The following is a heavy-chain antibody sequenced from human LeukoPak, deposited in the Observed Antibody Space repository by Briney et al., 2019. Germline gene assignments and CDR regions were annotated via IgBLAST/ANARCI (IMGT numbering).Heavy chain of an antibody. CDR2: ISGSGGST. D-gene: IGHD3-10*01. V-gene: IGHV3-23*01. CDR1: GFPFSTYA. J-gene: IGHJ4*02. Sequence: GGSLRLSCTASGFPFSTYAVNWVRQAPGKGLEWVSGISGSGGSTFYADSVKGRFTISRDNSKNTLYLQMNSLRAEDTAVYYCAKGDYIDYWGQGTLVTVSS. CDR3: AKGDYIDY.